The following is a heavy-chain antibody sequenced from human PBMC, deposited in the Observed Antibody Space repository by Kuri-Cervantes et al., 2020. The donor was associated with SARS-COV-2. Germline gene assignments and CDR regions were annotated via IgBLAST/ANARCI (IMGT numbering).Heavy chain of an antibody. CDR3: ARAGAGVCSSASCYSRAFDY. V-gene: IGHV4-34*01. Sequence: SESLSPTCAVYGGSFSGYYWSWIRQPPGKGLEWIGEINHSGSTNYNPSLKTRVTISVNTSKNQFSRKLSSVTAADTAVYYCARAGAGVCSSASCYSRAFDYWGQGTLVTVSS. D-gene: IGHD2-2*02. J-gene: IGHJ4*02. CDR1: GGSFSGYY. CDR2: INHSGST.